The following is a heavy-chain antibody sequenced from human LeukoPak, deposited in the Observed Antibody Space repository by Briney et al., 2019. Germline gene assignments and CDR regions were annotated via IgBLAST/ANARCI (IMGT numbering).Heavy chain of an antibody. CDR2: IKRKSDGGTT. V-gene: IGHV3-15*01. CDR1: GFTFSNAW. Sequence: GGSLRLSCAASGFTFSNAWMNWVRQAPGKGLEWVGRIKRKSDGGTTDYAAPVKGRFTISRDDSKNTLYLQMNSLKTEDTAVYYCATDRSCIAVANRDWFDPWGRGTLVTVSS. D-gene: IGHD6-19*01. CDR3: ATDRSCIAVANRDWFDP. J-gene: IGHJ5*02.